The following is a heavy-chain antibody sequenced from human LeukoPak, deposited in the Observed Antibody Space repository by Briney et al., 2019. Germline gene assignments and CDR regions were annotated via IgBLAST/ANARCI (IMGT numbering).Heavy chain of an antibody. J-gene: IGHJ6*02. CDR3: AKETDYDFWSQGYGMDV. V-gene: IGHV3-30*18. D-gene: IGHD3-3*01. CDR1: GFTFSSYG. CDR2: ISYDGSNI. Sequence: GGSLRLSCAASGFTFSSYGMHWVRQAPGKGLEWVAVISYDGSNIYYADSVKGRFTISRDNSKNTLYLQMNSLRAEDTAVYYCAKETDYDFWSQGYGMDVWGQGTTVTVSS.